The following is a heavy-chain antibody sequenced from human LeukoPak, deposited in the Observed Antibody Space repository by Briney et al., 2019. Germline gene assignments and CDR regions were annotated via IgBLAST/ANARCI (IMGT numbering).Heavy chain of an antibody. Sequence: AGGSLRLSCAASGFTFSRYGMSWVRQAPGKGLEWVSAISGSGGSTFYADSVKGRFTISRDNSKNTLYLQMNSLRAEDTAVYYCARVDYGDYAGEDYWGQGTLVTVSS. CDR1: GFTFSRYG. D-gene: IGHD4-17*01. V-gene: IGHV3-23*01. CDR3: ARVDYGDYAGEDY. CDR2: ISGSGGST. J-gene: IGHJ4*02.